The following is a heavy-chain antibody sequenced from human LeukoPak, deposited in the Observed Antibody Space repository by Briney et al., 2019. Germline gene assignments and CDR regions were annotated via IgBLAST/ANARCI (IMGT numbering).Heavy chain of an antibody. CDR2: ISYDGSNK. CDR1: GFTFSSYA. D-gene: IGHD3-10*01. CDR3: ARAMVRGVISSFDY. J-gene: IGHJ4*02. V-gene: IGHV3-30-3*01. Sequence: PGGSLRLSCAASGFTFSSYAMHWVRQAPGKGLEWVAVISYDGSNKYYADSVKGRFTISRDNSKNTLYLQMNSLSAEDTAVYYCARAMVRGVISSFDYWGQGTLVTVSS.